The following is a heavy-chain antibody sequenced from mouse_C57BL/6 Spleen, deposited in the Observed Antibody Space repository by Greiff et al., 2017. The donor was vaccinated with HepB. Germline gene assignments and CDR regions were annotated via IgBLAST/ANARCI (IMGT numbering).Heavy chain of an antibody. D-gene: IGHD1-1*01. Sequence: QVQLQQSGPELVKPGASVKISCKASGYAFSSSWMNWVKQRPGKGLEWIGRIYPGDGDTNYNGKFKGKATLTADKSSSKAYMQLSSRTSEDSAVYFCARGGRGSSYFYDWGQGTTLTFSS. J-gene: IGHJ2*01. CDR1: GYAFSSSW. CDR2: IYPGDGDT. V-gene: IGHV1-82*01. CDR3: ARGGRGSSYFYD.